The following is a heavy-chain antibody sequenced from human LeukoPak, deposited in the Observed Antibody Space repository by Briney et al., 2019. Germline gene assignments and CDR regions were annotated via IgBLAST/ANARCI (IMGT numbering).Heavy chain of an antibody. D-gene: IGHD1-7*01. CDR2: ISWHSTAT. J-gene: IGHJ4*02. Sequence: GGSLRLSCAASGFVFDAYAMSWVRQAPGRGLEWVSAISWHSTATYYADSVKGRFTISRGNAKNSLYLQMNSLRAEDTAIYFCAREDDWNYEDYWGQGTLVTVSS. CDR1: GFVFDAYA. V-gene: IGHV3-23*01. CDR3: AREDDWNYEDY.